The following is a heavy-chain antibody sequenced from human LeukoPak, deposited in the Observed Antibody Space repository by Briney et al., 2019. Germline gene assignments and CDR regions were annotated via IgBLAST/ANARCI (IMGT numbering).Heavy chain of an antibody. J-gene: IGHJ6*02. CDR2: TYRTSKWYT. CDR3: AGGRRDYYGMDV. Sequence: SQTLSLTCAISGDSVSSDGPAWNWIRQSPSRGLEWLGRTYRTSKWYTNYAESVKSRIVVNPDTSKNQFSLQLNSVTPEDTAVYYCAGGRRDYYGMDVWGQGTTVTVSS. CDR1: GDSVSSDGPA. V-gene: IGHV6-1*01.